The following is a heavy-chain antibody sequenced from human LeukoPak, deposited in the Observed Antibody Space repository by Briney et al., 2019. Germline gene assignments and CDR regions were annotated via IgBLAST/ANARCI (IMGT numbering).Heavy chain of an antibody. Sequence: SETLSLTCSVSGGSVTSYYWNWVRQTPGKGLEWIGYISSSETTDYGPSFKSRVTMSLDTSKNQFSLKLSSVTAADTTVYYCARETSQKGAHYMDVWGKGTTVTISS. CDR3: ARETSQKGAHYMDV. CDR1: GGSVTSYY. J-gene: IGHJ6*03. D-gene: IGHD3-16*01. V-gene: IGHV4-59*02. CDR2: ISSSETT.